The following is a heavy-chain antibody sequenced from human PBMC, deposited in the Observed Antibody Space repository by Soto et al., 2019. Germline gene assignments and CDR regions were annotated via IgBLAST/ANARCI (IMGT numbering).Heavy chain of an antibody. V-gene: IGHV1-69*05. CDR2: IIPIFGTA. Sequence: QVQLVQSGAEVKKPGSSVKVSCKASGGTFSSYAISWVRQAPGQGLEWMGGIIPIFGTANYAQKFQGRVTXTTXXSXRTAYMELRSLRSEDTAVYYCASPPVAATYYSGMDVWGQGTTVTVSS. CDR3: ASPPVAATYYSGMDV. J-gene: IGHJ6*02. CDR1: GGTFSSYA. D-gene: IGHD1-26*01.